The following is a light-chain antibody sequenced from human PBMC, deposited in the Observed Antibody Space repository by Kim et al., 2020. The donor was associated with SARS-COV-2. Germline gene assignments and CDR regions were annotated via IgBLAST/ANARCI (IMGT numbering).Light chain of an antibody. CDR2: RDD. CDR1: KLGHKY. J-gene: IGLJ3*02. CDR3: QAWDTNTAWV. Sequence: VSPGQTANLTFSGDKLGHKYTCWYQQKPGQSPVLVIYRDDKRPSGIPERFSASNSGNTATLTISGTQAMDEGDYYCQAWDTNTAWVFGGGTQLTVL. V-gene: IGLV3-1*01.